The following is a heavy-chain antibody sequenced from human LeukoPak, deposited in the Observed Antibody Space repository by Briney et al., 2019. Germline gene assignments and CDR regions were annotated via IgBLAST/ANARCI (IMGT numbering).Heavy chain of an antibody. CDR3: ARGESYYDSSGYETPYDY. CDR2: IIPILGIA. D-gene: IGHD3-22*01. Sequence: ASVKVSCKASGGTFSSYAISWVRQAPGQGLEWMGRIIPILGIANYAQEFQGRVTITADKSTSTAYMELSSLRSEDTAVYYCARGESYYDSSGYETPYDYWGQGTLVTVSS. CDR1: GGTFSSYA. J-gene: IGHJ4*02. V-gene: IGHV1-69*04.